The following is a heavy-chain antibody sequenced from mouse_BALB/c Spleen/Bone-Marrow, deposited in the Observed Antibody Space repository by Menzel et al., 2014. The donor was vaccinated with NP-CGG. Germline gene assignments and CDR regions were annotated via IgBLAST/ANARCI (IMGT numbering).Heavy chain of an antibody. J-gene: IGHJ4*01. CDR2: IWSDGNT. CDR1: GFSLTNYG. Sequence: QVQLKESGPGLVAPSQSLSITCTVSGFSLTNYGVHWVRQPPGEGLEWLVVIWSDGNTTYNSALKSRLSISKDNSKSQVFLKMNSLQTDDTAMYYCARNPYGNYAMDYWGQGTSVTVSS. V-gene: IGHV2-6*02. D-gene: IGHD2-10*02. CDR3: ARNPYGNYAMDY.